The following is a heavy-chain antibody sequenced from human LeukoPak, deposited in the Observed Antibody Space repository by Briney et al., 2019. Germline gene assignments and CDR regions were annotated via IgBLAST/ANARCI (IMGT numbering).Heavy chain of an antibody. CDR3: ARDSAIAVAETNWFDP. Sequence: GASVKVSCKASGYTFTSYYMHWVRQAPGQGLEWMGIINPSGGSTSYAQKFQGRVTMTRDTSTSTVYMELSSLRSEDTAVYYCARDSAIAVAETNWFDPWGQGTLVTVSS. CDR1: GYTFTSYY. D-gene: IGHD6-19*01. CDR2: INPSGGST. V-gene: IGHV1-46*01. J-gene: IGHJ5*02.